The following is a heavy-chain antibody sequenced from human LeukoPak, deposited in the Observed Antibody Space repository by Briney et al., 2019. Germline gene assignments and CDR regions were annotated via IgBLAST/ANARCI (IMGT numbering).Heavy chain of an antibody. J-gene: IGHJ4*02. CDR1: GFTFSSYG. V-gene: IGHV3-33*06. CDR2: IWYDGSNK. CDR3: AKDEASGGYLGW. Sequence: GRSLRLSCAASGFTFSSYGMHWVRQAPGKGLEWVAVIWYDGSNKYYADSVKGRFTISRDNSKNTLYLQMNSLRAEDTAVYYCAKDEASGGYLGWWGQGTLVTVSS. D-gene: IGHD3-22*01.